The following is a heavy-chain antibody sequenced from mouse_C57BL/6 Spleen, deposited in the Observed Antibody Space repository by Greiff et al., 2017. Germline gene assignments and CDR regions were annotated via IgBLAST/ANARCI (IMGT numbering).Heavy chain of an antibody. CDR3: ARIYDSYAMDY. CDR2: ISSGSSTI. Sequence: EVKVVESGGGLVKPGGSLKLSCAASGFTFSDYGMHWVRQAPEKGLEWVAYISSGSSTIYYADTVKGRFTIARDNAKNTLFLQMTSLRSEDTAMYYCARIYDSYAMDYWGQGTSVTVSS. J-gene: IGHJ4*01. D-gene: IGHD2-3*01. CDR1: GFTFSDYG. V-gene: IGHV5-17*01.